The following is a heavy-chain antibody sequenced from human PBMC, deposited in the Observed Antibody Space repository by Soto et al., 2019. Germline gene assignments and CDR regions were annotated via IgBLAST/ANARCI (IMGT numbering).Heavy chain of an antibody. J-gene: IGHJ3*02. Sequence: SVKVSCKASGGTFSSYAISWVRQAPGQGLEWMGRIIPIFGSTSYAQKFQGRVTMTMDTSTSTVYMELSSLRSEDTAVFYCARHIVVVVAATRGDAFDIWGQGTMVTVS. D-gene: IGHD2-15*01. CDR1: GGTFSSYA. V-gene: IGHV1-69*04. CDR3: ARHIVVVVAATRGDAFDI. CDR2: IIPIFGST.